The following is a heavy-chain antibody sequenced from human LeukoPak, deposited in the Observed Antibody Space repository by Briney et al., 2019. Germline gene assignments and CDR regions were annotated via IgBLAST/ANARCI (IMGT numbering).Heavy chain of an antibody. V-gene: IGHV4-59*01. Sequence: PSETLSLTCTVSGGSISSYYWSWIRQPPGKGLEWIGYIYYSGSTNYNPSLKSRVTISVGTSKNQFSLKLSSVTAADTAVYYCARDPWGDYGSGSYYNVGAFDIWGQGTMVTVSS. CDR2: IYYSGST. CDR3: ARDPWGDYGSGSYYNVGAFDI. J-gene: IGHJ3*02. CDR1: GGSISSYY. D-gene: IGHD3-10*01.